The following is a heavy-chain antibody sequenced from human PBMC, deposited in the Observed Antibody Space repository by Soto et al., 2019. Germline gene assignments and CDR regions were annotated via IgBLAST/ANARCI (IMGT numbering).Heavy chain of an antibody. D-gene: IGHD2-15*01. V-gene: IGHV1-69*04. CDR2: IIPILGIA. J-gene: IGHJ6*03. Sequence: SVKVSCKASGGTFSSYTISWVRQAPGQGLEWMGRIIPILGIANYAQKFQGRVTMTTDKSTSTAYMEPRSLRSDDTAVYYCARDNMDIVVVVAASTYYYYYMDVWGKGTTVTVSS. CDR3: ARDNMDIVVVVAASTYYYYYMDV. CDR1: GGTFSSYT.